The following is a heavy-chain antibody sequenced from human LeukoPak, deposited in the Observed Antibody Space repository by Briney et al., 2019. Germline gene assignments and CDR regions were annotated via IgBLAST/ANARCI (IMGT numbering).Heavy chain of an antibody. CDR1: GGSISSYY. V-gene: IGHV4-59*12. D-gene: IGHD7-27*01. J-gene: IGHJ3*02. CDR2: MYYSGST. CDR3: ARLTGQNGAFDI. Sequence: PSETLSLTCTVSGGSISSYYWSWIRQPPGKGLEWIGYMYYSGSTYYNPSLKSRVTISVDRSKNQFSLKLSSVTAADTAVYYCARLTGQNGAFDIWGQGTMVTVSS.